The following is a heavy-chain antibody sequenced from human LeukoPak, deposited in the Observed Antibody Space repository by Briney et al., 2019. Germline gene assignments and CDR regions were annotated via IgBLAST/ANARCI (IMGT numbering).Heavy chain of an antibody. CDR2: INPNSGGT. J-gene: IGHJ4*02. Sequence: ASVKVSCTASGYTFTSYYMHWVRQAPGQGLEWMGRINPNSGGTNYAQKFQGRVTMTRDTSISTAYMELSRLRSDDTAVYYCARDFTVAGLDYWGQGTLVTVSS. CDR1: GYTFTSYY. D-gene: IGHD6-19*01. V-gene: IGHV1-2*06. CDR3: ARDFTVAGLDY.